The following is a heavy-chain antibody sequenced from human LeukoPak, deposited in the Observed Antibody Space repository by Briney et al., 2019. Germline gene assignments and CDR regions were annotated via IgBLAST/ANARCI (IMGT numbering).Heavy chain of an antibody. D-gene: IGHD3-10*01. V-gene: IGHV1-8*01. Sequence: EASVKVSCKASGYTFTSYDINWVRQATGQGLEWMGWMNPNSGNTGYAQKFQGRVTMTRNTSISTAYMELSSLRSEDTAVYYCARAASAQPNYHYGSGSYSLGFDPWGQGTLVTVSS. J-gene: IGHJ5*02. CDR1: GYTFTSYD. CDR2: MNPNSGNT. CDR3: ARAASAQPNYHYGSGSYSLGFDP.